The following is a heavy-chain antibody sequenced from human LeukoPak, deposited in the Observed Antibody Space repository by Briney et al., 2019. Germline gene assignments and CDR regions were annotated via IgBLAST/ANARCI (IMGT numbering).Heavy chain of an antibody. J-gene: IGHJ4*02. D-gene: IGHD1-26*01. CDR3: AKDAVGATAYYFDY. V-gene: IGHV3-48*01. CDR2: ISSDSSTI. CDR1: GISFSTYS. Sequence: GGSLRLSCATSGISFSTYSMNWVRQAPGKGLEWVSYISSDSSTIYYADSVKGRFAISRDNSKNTLYLQMNSLRAEDTALYYCAKDAVGATAYYFDYWGQGTLVTVSS.